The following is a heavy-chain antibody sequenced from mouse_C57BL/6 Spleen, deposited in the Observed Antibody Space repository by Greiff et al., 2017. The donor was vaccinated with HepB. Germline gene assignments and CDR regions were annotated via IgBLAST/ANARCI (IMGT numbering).Heavy chain of an antibody. CDR2: ISSGSSTI. V-gene: IGHV5-17*01. CDR1: GFTFSDYG. CDR3: ARGILTTVEYFDV. J-gene: IGHJ1*03. D-gene: IGHD1-1*01. Sequence: EVHLVESGGGLVKPGGSLKLSCAASGFTFSDYGMHWVRQAPEKGLEWVAYISSGSSTIYYADTVKGRFTISRDNAKNTLFLQMTSLRSEDTAMYYCARGILTTVEYFDVWGTGTTVTVSS.